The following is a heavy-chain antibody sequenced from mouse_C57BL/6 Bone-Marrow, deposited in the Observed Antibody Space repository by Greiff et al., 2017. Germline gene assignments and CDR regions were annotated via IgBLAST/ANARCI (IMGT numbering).Heavy chain of an antibody. CDR1: GFTFSDYY. CDR3: ARHCGWSSFDD. CDR2: ISNGGGST. Sequence: EVQLVESGGGLVQPGGSLKLSCAASGFTFSDYYMYWVRQTPEKRLEWVAYISNGGGSTYYPDNVKGRFTISRDNAKNTLYLQMSRLKSEDTAIDYCARHCGWSSFDDWGQGTTLTVSS. D-gene: IGHD3-3*01. J-gene: IGHJ2*01. V-gene: IGHV5-12*01.